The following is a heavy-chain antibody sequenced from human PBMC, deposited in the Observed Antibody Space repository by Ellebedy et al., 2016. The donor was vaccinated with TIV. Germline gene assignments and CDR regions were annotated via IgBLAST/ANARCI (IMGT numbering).Heavy chain of an antibody. CDR2: ISTYHGKT. Sequence: AASVKVSCKASGYTFTTYGITWVRQAPGQELEWVGWISTYHGKTFYAQNLQGRVTMTTDTSTNTAYMELRSLKFDDTAVYYCARGWYLDFWGQGILVTVSS. J-gene: IGHJ4*02. CDR3: ARGWYLDF. D-gene: IGHD6-13*01. V-gene: IGHV1-18*01. CDR1: GYTFTTYG.